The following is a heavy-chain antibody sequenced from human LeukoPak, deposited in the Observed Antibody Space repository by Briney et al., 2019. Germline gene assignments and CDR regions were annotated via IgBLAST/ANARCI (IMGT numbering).Heavy chain of an antibody. D-gene: IGHD2-2*01. J-gene: IGHJ4*02. CDR1: AFSFGDFG. Sequence: GRCLRPSCALAAFSFGDFGTRSVRQAPGKGLGWVSSLSNDGTEFYSHSVKGRFAISRDTSTNTLPLQMNSLRAEDTAVYFCARRTGDTRFCSRFSCFLPDYWGQGTLVTVSS. CDR3: ARRTGDTRFCSRFSCFLPDY. CDR2: LSNDGTE. V-gene: IGHV3-30*08.